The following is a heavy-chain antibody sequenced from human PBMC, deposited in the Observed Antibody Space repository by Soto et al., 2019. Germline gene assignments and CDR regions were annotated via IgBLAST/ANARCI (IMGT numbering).Heavy chain of an antibody. CDR1: GGTFSSYA. D-gene: IGHD4-17*01. Sequence: ASVKVSCKASGGTFSSYAISWVRQAPGQGLEWMGWINPNSGGTNYAQKFQGWVTMTRDTSISTAYMELSRLRSDDTAVYYCATTVTTSYYYYGMDVWGQGTTVTVSS. J-gene: IGHJ6*02. CDR2: INPNSGGT. CDR3: ATTVTTSYYYYGMDV. V-gene: IGHV1-2*04.